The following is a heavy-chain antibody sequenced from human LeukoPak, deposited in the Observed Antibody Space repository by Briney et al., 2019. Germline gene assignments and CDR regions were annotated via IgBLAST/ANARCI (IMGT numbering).Heavy chain of an antibody. Sequence: SVKVSCKASGGTFSSYAISWVRQAPGQGLKWMGGIIPIFGTANYAQKFQGRVTITADESTSTAYMELSSLRSEDTAVYYCARKYSSSWYSTWFDPWGQGTLVTVSS. CDR3: ARKYSSSWYSTWFDP. CDR1: GGTFSSYA. D-gene: IGHD6-13*01. CDR2: IIPIFGTA. V-gene: IGHV1-69*13. J-gene: IGHJ5*02.